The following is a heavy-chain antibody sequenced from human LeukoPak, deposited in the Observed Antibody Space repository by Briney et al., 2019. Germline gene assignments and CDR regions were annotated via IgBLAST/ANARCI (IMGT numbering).Heavy chain of an antibody. CDR1: GYTFSSYA. CDR3: AKISYSSGSDY. D-gene: IGHD6-19*01. J-gene: IGHJ4*02. Sequence: GGSLRLSCAAPGYTFSSYAMSWVRQAPGQGLEWVSAISASGGSTYYAHSVKGRVTITRDNSKNTLYLEMNSLRAEDTAVYYCAKISYSSGSDYWGQGTLVTVSS. V-gene: IGHV3-23*01. CDR2: ISASGGST.